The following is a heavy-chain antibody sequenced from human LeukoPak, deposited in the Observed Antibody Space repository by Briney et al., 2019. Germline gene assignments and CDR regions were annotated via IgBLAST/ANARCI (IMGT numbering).Heavy chain of an antibody. CDR3: ARVYPPSTFDY. V-gene: IGHV4-59*01. Sequence: SETLSLTCTVSGVSISGYYWSWIRQPPGKGLEWIGYIYYSGSTNYNPSLKSRVTISVDTSKNQFSLKLSSVTAADTAVYYCARVYPPSTFDYWGQGTLVTVSS. CDR2: IYYSGST. J-gene: IGHJ4*02. CDR1: GVSISGYY. D-gene: IGHD5/OR15-5a*01.